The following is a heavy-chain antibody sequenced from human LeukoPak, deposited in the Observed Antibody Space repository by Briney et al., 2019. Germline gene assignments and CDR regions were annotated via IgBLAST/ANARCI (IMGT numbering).Heavy chain of an antibody. CDR2: ISVSGNT. J-gene: IGHJ4*02. D-gene: IGHD2-15*01. CDR3: AKAPVTTCSGAYCYPFDY. Sequence: GGSLRLSCAASGFTLSSYAISWGPQGPGKGLEGVSAISVSGNTYHADSVKGRFTISRDSSKNTLYLQMNSLRAGDAAVYYCAKAPVTTCSGAYCYPFDYWSQGTLVTVSS. V-gene: IGHV3-23*01. CDR1: GFTLSSYA.